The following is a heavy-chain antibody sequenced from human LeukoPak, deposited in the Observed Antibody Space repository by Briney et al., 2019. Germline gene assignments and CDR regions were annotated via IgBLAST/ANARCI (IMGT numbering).Heavy chain of an antibody. CDR3: ARDWPYSSSWYDY. CDR2: TYYSGST. CDR1: GGSISSSSYY. V-gene: IGHV4-39*07. J-gene: IGHJ4*02. Sequence: SETLSLTCTVSGGSISSSSYYWGWIRQPPGKGLEWIGSTYYSGSTYYNPSLKSRVTISVDTSKNQFSLKLSSVTAADTAVYYCARDWPYSSSWYDYWGQGTLVTASS. D-gene: IGHD6-13*01.